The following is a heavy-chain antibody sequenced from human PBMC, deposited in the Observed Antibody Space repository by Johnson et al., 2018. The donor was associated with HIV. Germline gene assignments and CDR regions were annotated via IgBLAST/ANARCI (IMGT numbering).Heavy chain of an antibody. V-gene: IGHV3-30*04. CDR3: ARDLYYYDTSGYYLNGPDAFDI. J-gene: IGHJ3*02. CDR2: ISFDGSYK. Sequence: HVQLVESTGGVVQSVRSLRLSCAAFAFTSSSFAMHCVRQALGTGLEWVAVISFDGSYKYYEVSLQGRFTISRASSKNTLYLQVNNLRAEDTSVYYCARDLYYYDTSGYYLNGPDAFDIWGQGTMVTVSS. CDR1: AFTSSSFA. D-gene: IGHD3-22*01.